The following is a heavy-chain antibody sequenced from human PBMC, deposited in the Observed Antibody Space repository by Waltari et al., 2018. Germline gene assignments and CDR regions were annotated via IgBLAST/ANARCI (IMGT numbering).Heavy chain of an antibody. D-gene: IGHD3-22*01. Sequence: QVQLQESGPGLVKHSETLSLNCTVSGGSISSPYCSWIRQPPGKGLEWIGYIYYSGSTNYNPSLKSRVTISVDTSKNQFSLKLSSVTAADTAVYYCARDSGITTIYYRTGLDVWGQGTTVTVSS. V-gene: IGHV4-59*11. CDR1: GGSISSPY. CDR3: ARDSGITTIYYRTGLDV. J-gene: IGHJ6*02. CDR2: IYYSGST.